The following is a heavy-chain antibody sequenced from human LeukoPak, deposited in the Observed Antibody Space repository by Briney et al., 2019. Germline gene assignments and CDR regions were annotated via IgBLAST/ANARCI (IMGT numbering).Heavy chain of an antibody. V-gene: IGHV3-30*03. CDR3: ARGGDYGRDY. Sequence: GGSLRLSCAASGFTFSSYVMHWVRQAPGKGLEWVAVISYDGSNKYYADSVKGRFTISRDNAKNSLYLQMNSLRAEDTAEYYCARGGDYGRDYWGQGTLVTVSS. CDR1: GFTFSSYV. D-gene: IGHD2-21*01. CDR2: ISYDGSNK. J-gene: IGHJ4*02.